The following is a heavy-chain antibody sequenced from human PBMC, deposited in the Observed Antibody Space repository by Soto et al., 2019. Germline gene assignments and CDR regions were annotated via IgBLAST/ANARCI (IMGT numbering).Heavy chain of an antibody. D-gene: IGHD6-19*01. J-gene: IGHJ2*01. CDR2: ISSSSSIM. V-gene: IGHV3-48*01. CDR1: GFTFSSYS. Sequence: EVQLVESGGGLVQPGGSLRLSCAASGFTFSSYSMNWVRQAPGKGLEWVSDISSSSSIMYYADSVKGRFTISRDNAKNXXXLQMXSXRAEDTAVYYCARVAVAGHYWYFDLWGRGTLVTVSS. CDR3: ARVAVAGHYWYFDL.